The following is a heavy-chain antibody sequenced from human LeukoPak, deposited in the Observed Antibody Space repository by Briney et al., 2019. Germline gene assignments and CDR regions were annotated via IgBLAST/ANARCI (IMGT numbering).Heavy chain of an antibody. CDR1: GFTVSSNY. V-gene: IGHV3-53*01. CDR2: IYSGSST. CDR3: AREGNYYDSSGAFDI. J-gene: IGHJ3*02. D-gene: IGHD3-22*01. Sequence: RTGGSLRLSCAASGFTVSSNYMSWVRQAPGKGLEWVSVIYSGSSTYYTASVKGRFTISRDNSKNTMYLQMNSLRAEDTAVYYCAREGNYYDSSGAFDIWGQGTMVTVSS.